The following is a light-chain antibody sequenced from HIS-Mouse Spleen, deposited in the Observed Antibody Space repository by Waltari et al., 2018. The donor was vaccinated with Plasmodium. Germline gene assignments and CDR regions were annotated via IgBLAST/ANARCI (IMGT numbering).Light chain of an antibody. V-gene: IGLV3-10*01. Sequence: SYELTQPPSVSVSPGQTARITCPGDALPKKYAYCYQQKSGQAPVLVIYEGSKRPSGIPERFSGSRSGTMATLTISGAQVEDEADYYCYSTDSSGNHRVFGGGTKLTVL. CDR2: EGS. CDR3: YSTDSSGNHRV. J-gene: IGLJ3*02. CDR1: ALPKKY.